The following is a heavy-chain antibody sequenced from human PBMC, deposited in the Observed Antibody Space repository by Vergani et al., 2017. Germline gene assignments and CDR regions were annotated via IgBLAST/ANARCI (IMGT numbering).Heavy chain of an antibody. Sequence: QVQLQQWGAGLLKPSETLSLTCAVYGGSFSGYYWSWTRQPPGKGLEWIGEINHSGSTNYNPSLKSRVTISVDTSKNQFSLKLSSVTAADTAVYYCARGDRARRVLLYWGQGTLVTVSS. CDR1: GGSFSGYY. J-gene: IGHJ4*02. CDR2: INHSGST. V-gene: IGHV4-34*01. CDR3: ARGDRARRVLLY. D-gene: IGHD2-15*01.